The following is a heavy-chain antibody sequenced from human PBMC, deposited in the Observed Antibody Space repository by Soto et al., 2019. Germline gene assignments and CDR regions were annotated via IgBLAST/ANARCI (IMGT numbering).Heavy chain of an antibody. D-gene: IGHD2-2*02. CDR2: ISAYNGNT. CDR3: AVGLGYWSSTSCHTVDY. CDR1: GYTFTSYG. V-gene: IGHV1-18*01. J-gene: IGHJ4*02. Sequence: ASVKVSCKASGYTFTSYGISWVRQSPGQGLQWMGWISAYNGNTNYAQKLQGRVTMTKDTSTSTAYMELRSLRSADTAVYYCAVGLGYWSSTSCHTVDYWGQ.